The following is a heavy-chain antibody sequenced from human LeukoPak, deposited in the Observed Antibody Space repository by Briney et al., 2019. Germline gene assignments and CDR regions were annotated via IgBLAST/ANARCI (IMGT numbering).Heavy chain of an antibody. CDR1: GGSFSDYF. J-gene: IGHJ4*02. D-gene: IGHD3-22*01. Sequence: SETLSLTCAVYGGSFSDYFWSWIRQPPGKGLEWIGEINHGGGTRYNPSLKSRATISVDTSKKQFSLNLTSVTAADTAVYYCARGKDYDSSGYPDYWGQGTLVTVSS. V-gene: IGHV4-34*01. CDR3: ARGKDYDSSGYPDY. CDR2: INHGGGT.